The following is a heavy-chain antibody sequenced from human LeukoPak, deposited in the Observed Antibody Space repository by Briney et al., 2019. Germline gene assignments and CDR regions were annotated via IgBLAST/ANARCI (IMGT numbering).Heavy chain of an antibody. CDR1: GFTFSSYS. Sequence: GGSLRLSCAASGFTFSSYSMNWVRQAPGKGLEWVSSISSSSSYTYYADSVKGRFTISRDNAKNSLYLQMNSLRAEDTAVYYCARDFGNLDAFDIWGQGTMVTVSS. CDR3: ARDFGNLDAFDI. V-gene: IGHV3-21*01. D-gene: IGHD1-14*01. CDR2: ISSSSSYT. J-gene: IGHJ3*02.